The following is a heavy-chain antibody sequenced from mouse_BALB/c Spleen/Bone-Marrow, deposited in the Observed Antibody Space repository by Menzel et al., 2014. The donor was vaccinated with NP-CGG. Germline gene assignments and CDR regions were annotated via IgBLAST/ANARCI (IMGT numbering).Heavy chain of an antibody. Sequence: EVQGVESGGGLVQPGGSRKLSCAASGFTFSSFGMHWVRQAPEKGLEWVAYISSGSSTIYYSDTVKGRFTISRDNPKNTLFLQMTSLRSEDTATYYCARLMIMDRRDNWGQGTSVTVSS. CDR2: ISSGSSTI. V-gene: IGHV5-17*02. CDR3: ARLMIMDRRDN. CDR1: GFTFSSFG. J-gene: IGHJ4*01. D-gene: IGHD2-4*01.